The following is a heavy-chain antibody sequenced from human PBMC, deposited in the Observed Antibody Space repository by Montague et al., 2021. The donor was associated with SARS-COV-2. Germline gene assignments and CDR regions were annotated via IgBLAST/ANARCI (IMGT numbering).Heavy chain of an antibody. D-gene: IGHD1-26*01. Sequence: TLSLTCTVSGGSINSGSYYWSWIRQPAGKGLEWIGRIYTSGSTNYNPSLKSRVTISVDTSKNQFSLKLSSVPAADTAVYYCARESGSPTYYYYYGMDVWGQGTTVTVSS. V-gene: IGHV4-61*02. J-gene: IGHJ6*02. CDR1: GGSINSGSYY. CDR2: IYTSGST. CDR3: ARESGSPTYYYYYGMDV.